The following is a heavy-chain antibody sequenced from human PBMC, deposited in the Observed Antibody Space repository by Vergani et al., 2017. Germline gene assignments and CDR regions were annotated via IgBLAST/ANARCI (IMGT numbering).Heavy chain of an antibody. J-gene: IGHJ4*02. CDR1: GGSISSYY. V-gene: IGHV4-59*01. CDR3: ARGGNYFVSSGYYSGYYFDC. CDR2: IYYSGST. Sequence: QVQLQESGPGLVKPSETLSLTCTVSGGSISSYYWSWIRQPPGKGLEWIGYIYYSGSTNYNPSLNSRVTISVATSKNQFSLKLSSVTAADTAVSYCARGGNYFVSSGYYSGYYFDCGGEGTLVTVSS. D-gene: IGHD3-22*01.